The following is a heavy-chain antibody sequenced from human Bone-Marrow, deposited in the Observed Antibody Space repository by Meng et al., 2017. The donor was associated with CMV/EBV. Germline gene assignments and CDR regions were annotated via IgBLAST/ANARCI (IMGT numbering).Heavy chain of an antibody. V-gene: IGHV1-69*06. CDR3: ARDGGKGYCSSTSCLNRFDP. D-gene: IGHD2-2*01. CDR1: FSSYA. Sequence: FSSYAISWVRQAPGQGLEWMGGIIPIFGTANYAQKFQGRVTITADKSTSTAYMELSSLRSEDTAVYYCARDGGKGYCSSTSCLNRFDPWGQGTLVTVSS. J-gene: IGHJ5*02. CDR2: IIPIFGTA.